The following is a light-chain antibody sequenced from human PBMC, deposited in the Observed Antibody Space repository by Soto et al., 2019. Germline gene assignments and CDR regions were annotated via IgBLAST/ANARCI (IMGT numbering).Light chain of an antibody. CDR1: QDIRSF. J-gene: IGKJ3*01. Sequence: EIQMTQSPTSLSASVGDRVTITCRASQDIRSFLAWYQQKPGKAPKLLIYAASTLHSGVPSRFSGSGSGTAFTITSQRSQPDDVSTYSCENYWRAPIFGPGTKVEIK. CDR2: AAS. V-gene: IGKV1-27*01. CDR3: ENYWRAPI.